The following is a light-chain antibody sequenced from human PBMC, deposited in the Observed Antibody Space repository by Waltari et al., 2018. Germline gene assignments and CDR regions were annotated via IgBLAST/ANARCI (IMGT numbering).Light chain of an antibody. CDR2: GAS. Sequence: EVVMTQSPATVSVSPGERATLSCRASQSINSYLAWYQQKPGQAPRLLIYGASTRATGIPARFSGSGSGTVFTLTISSLQSEDFAIYYCQQYNKWPLTFGPGTKVHF. CDR1: QSINSY. J-gene: IGKJ3*01. V-gene: IGKV3-15*01. CDR3: QQYNKWPLT.